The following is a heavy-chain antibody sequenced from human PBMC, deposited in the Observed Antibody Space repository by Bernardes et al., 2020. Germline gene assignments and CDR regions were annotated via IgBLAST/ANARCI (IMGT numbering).Heavy chain of an antibody. Sequence: GGSLRLSCAASGFTFSSYAMNWVRQAPGKGLECVSAISGSGGSTYYADSVRGRFTISRDNSKNTLYLQMNSQRAEDTAVYYCAKREYYDFWSGPIDYWGQGTLVTVSS. CDR1: GFTFSSYA. V-gene: IGHV3-23*01. CDR3: AKREYYDFWSGPIDY. J-gene: IGHJ4*02. D-gene: IGHD3-3*01. CDR2: ISGSGGST.